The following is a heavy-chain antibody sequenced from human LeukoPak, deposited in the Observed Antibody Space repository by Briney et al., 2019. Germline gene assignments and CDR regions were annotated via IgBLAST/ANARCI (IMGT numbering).Heavy chain of an antibody. J-gene: IGHJ4*02. Sequence: SETLSLTCTVSGGSISSYYWSWIRQPPGKGLEWIGSIYYSGSTYYNPSLKSRVTISVDMSKNQFSLKLTSVTAADTAVYYCARTPIYYFDNSGYYNWGQGTLVTVSS. D-gene: IGHD3-22*01. CDR3: ARTPIYYFDNSGYYN. V-gene: IGHV4-59*12. CDR1: GGSISSYY. CDR2: IYYSGST.